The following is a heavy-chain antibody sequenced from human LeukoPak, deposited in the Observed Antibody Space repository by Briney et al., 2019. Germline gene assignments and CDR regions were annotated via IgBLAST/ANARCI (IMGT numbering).Heavy chain of an antibody. J-gene: IGHJ6*03. Sequence: SETLSLTCTVSGGSISGFYWSWIRRPPGKGPEWIGYVYYSGNTNYNPSLKSRVTISVDTSKNQFSLKLSSVTAADTAVYYCARQPASDYDFWTGSHQNYYYVDVWGQGTTVTLSS. CDR2: VYYSGNT. CDR1: GGSISGFY. CDR3: ARQPASDYDFWTGSHQNYYYVDV. V-gene: IGHV4-59*08. D-gene: IGHD3-3*01.